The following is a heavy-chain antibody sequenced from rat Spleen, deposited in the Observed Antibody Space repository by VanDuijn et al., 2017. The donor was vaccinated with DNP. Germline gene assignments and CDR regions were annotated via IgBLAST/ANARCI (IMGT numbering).Heavy chain of an antibody. CDR2: ITYSGST. D-gene: IGHD1-9*01. CDR3: ARNYGYNSLYAMDA. CDR1: GYSITSNY. V-gene: IGHV3-1*01. Sequence: EVQLQESGPGLVKPSQSLSLTCSVTGYSITSNYWGWIRKFPGNNMEWIGHITYSGSTGYNPSLKSRISITRDTSKNQFFLQLNSVTTEDTATYYCARNYGYNSLYAMDAWGQGTSVTVSS. J-gene: IGHJ4*01.